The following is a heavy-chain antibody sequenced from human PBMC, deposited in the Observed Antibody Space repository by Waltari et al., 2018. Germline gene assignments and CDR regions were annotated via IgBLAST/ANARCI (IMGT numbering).Heavy chain of an antibody. J-gene: IGHJ4*02. D-gene: IGHD2-8*01. CDR1: GFTFRSYS. V-gene: IGHV3-21*01. CDR3: ARLWLMVGYYFDY. CDR2: ISSSSSYI. Sequence: EVQLVESGGGLVQPGGSLRLSCAASGFTFRSYSMNWVRQAPGKGLEWVSSISSSSSYIYYADSVKGRFTISRDNAKNSLYLQMNSLRAEDTAVYYCARLWLMVGYYFDYWGQGTLVTVSS.